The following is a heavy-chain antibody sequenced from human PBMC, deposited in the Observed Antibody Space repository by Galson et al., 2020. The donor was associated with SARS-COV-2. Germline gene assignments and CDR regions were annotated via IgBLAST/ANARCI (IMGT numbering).Heavy chain of an antibody. D-gene: IGHD3-22*01. J-gene: IGHJ3*02. CDR1: GLSFTNAW. CDR3: TSEDYYDGSGYHVGASDI. Sequence: GESLKISCEASGLSFTNAWMTWVRQAPGKGLEWVGRIKSKSDGGTIDYAAPVKGRFTISRDDSENTVYLKMNSLKIEDTAVYYCTSEDYYDGSGYHVGASDIWGQGEMVTVSS. CDR2: IKSKSDGGTI. V-gene: IGHV3-15*01.